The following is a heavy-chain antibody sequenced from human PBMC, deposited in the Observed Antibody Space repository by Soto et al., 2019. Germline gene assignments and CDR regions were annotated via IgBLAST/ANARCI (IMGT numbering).Heavy chain of an antibody. V-gene: IGHV3-21*01. CDR3: ATGGDFDY. CDR1: GFTFSSYS. CDR2: ISSSSSYM. J-gene: IGHJ4*02. Sequence: GGSLRLSCAASGFTFSSYSMNWVRQAPGKGLECVSSISSSSSYMHYADSVKGRFTISRDNAKNSLYLQMTSLRAEDTAVYYCATGGDFDYWGQGTLVTVSS.